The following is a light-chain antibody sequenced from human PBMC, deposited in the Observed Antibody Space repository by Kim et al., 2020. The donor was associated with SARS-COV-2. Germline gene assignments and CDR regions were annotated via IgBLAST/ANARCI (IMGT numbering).Light chain of an antibody. CDR1: ALPKQY. V-gene: IGLV3-25*03. CDR3: QSADSSGTYVV. Sequence: PGQRARITCAGDALPKQYAYWYQQKPGQAPVLVIYKDSERPSGIPERFSGSSSGTTVTLTISGVQAEDEADYYCQSADSSGTYVVFGGGTQLTVL. CDR2: KDS. J-gene: IGLJ2*01.